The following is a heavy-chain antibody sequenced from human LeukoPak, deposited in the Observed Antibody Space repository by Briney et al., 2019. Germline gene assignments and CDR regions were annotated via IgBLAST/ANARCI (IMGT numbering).Heavy chain of an antibody. Sequence: SETLSLTCTVSGGSISSYYWSWIRQPPGKGLEWIGYIYYSGGTNYNPSLKSRVTISVDTSTNQFSLKLSSVTAADTAVYYCARGRTAMVRGAFDIWGQGTMVTVSS. J-gene: IGHJ3*02. CDR1: GGSISSYY. D-gene: IGHD5-18*01. CDR3: ARGRTAMVRGAFDI. CDR2: IYYSGGT. V-gene: IGHV4-59*12.